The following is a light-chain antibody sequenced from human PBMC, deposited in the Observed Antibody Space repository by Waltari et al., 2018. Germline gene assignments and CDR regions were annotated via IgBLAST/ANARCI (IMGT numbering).Light chain of an antibody. V-gene: IGLV4-69*01. CDR1: SGHSNYH. Sequence: QLLLTQSPSASASLGASVKLTCTVSSGHSNYHIAWHQQHPHKGPRYLMKVNSDGSHIKGDGIPDRFSGSSSGAERYLTISSLQSEDEADYYCQTGGFGIWVFGGGTKLTVL. CDR3: QTGGFGIWV. J-gene: IGLJ3*02. CDR2: VNSDGSH.